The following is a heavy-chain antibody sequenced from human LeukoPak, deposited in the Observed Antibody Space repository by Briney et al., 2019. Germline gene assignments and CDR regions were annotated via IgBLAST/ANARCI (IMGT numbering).Heavy chain of an antibody. V-gene: IGHV3-21*01. CDR2: XXXXXXXX. CDR3: AGGEWREGYDILTGYYWIPYYFDY. Sequence: GGSLRLSCAASGFTFSSYSMNWVRQAPGKGXXXXXXXXXXXXXXXYADSVKGRFTISRDNAKNSLYLQMNSLRAEDTAVYYCAGGEWREGYDILTGYYWIPYYFDYWGQGTLVTVSS. J-gene: IGHJ4*02. CDR1: GFTFSSYS. D-gene: IGHD3-9*01.